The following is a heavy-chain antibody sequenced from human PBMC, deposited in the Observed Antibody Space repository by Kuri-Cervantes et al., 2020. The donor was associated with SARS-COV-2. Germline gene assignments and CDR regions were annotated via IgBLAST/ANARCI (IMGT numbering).Heavy chain of an antibody. CDR2: MDFRGTT. V-gene: IGHV4-59*01. CDR3: ARMGYSGYKSFYYYYYGMDV. J-gene: IGHJ6*02. CDR1: GGSISSYY. D-gene: IGHD5-12*01. Sequence: SETLSLTCTVSGGSISSYYWTWIRQPPGKGLEWIGHMDFRGTTNSNPSLKSRVTISVDTSKNQFSLKLSSVTAADTAVYYCARMGYSGYKSFYYYYYGMDVWDQGTTVTVSS.